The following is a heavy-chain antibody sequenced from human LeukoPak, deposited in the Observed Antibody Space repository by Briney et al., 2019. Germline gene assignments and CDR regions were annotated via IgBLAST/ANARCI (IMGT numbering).Heavy chain of an antibody. CDR2: INHSGST. D-gene: IGHD3-10*01. CDR1: GGSFSGYY. J-gene: IGHJ4*02. Sequence: SETLSLTCAVYGGSFSGYYWSWIRQPPGKGLEWIGEINHSGSTNYNPSLKSRVTISVDTSKNQFSLKLSSVTAADTAVYYCARGGYYGSGSYYRSFDYWGQGTPVTVSS. V-gene: IGHV4-34*01. CDR3: ARGGYYGSGSYYRSFDY.